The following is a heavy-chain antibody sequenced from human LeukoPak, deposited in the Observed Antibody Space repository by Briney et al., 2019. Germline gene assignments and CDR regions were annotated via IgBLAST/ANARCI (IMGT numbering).Heavy chain of an antibody. CDR2: IYSGGST. Sequence: GGSLRLSCAASGFTVRNNYMSWVRQAPGKGLEWVSVIYSGGSTYYADSVKGRFTFSKDNSKNTLYLQMTNLRVEDTAAYYCARGVGQDAFDVWGQGTMVTVSS. CDR1: GFTVRNNY. J-gene: IGHJ3*01. D-gene: IGHD1-26*01. CDR3: ARGVGQDAFDV. V-gene: IGHV3-53*01.